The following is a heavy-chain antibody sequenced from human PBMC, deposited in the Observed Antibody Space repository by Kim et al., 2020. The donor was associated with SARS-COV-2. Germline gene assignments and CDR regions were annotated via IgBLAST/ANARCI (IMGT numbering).Heavy chain of an antibody. J-gene: IGHJ3*02. CDR1: GFTVSSNY. V-gene: IGHV3-53*01. CDR2: IYSGGST. Sequence: GGTLRLSCAASGFTVSSNYMSWVRQAPGKGLDWVSVIYSGGSTYYTDSVKGRFTISRDFSKNTLYLEMNNLRAEDAGVYYCARDPDGHGAFDIWGQGTM. CDR3: ARDPDGHGAFDI.